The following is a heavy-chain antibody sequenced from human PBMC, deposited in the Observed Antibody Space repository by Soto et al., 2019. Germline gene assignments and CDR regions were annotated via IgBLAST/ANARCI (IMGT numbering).Heavy chain of an antibody. J-gene: IGHJ4*02. CDR2: IYYSGNT. CDR3: VSIAAPGTTHFDF. V-gene: IGHV4-39*01. CDR1: GGSLGSSSYY. Sequence: SETLSLTCTVSGGSLGSSSYYWGWIRQSPGKGLEWIGNIYYSGNTFYNPSLKSRVTISVDTSKNQIYLHLSAVTAADTAIFYCVSIAAPGTTHFDFWGQGTLVTVSS. D-gene: IGHD6-13*01.